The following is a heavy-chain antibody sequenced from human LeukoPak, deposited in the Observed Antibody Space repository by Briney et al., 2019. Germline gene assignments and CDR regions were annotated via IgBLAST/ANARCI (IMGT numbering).Heavy chain of an antibody. CDR2: INPNSGGT. V-gene: IGHV1-2*02. D-gene: IGHD4-4*01. CDR1: GYTFTGYY. CDR3: ARDFMATVTYWFGP. J-gene: IGHJ5*02. Sequence: ASVKVSCKASGYTFTGYYMHWVRQAPGQGLEWMGWINPNSGGTNYAQKFQGRVTMTRDTSISTAYMELSRLRSDDTAVYYCARDFMATVTYWFGPWGQGTLVSVSS.